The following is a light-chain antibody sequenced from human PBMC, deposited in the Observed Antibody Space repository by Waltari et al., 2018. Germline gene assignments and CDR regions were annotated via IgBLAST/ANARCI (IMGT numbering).Light chain of an antibody. CDR1: QSISRC. J-gene: IGKJ1*01. Sequence: EIMLTQSPGTLSLSPGERATLSCRASQSISRCLAWYQHKPGQAPRLLIYGASSRATGIPDRFSGSGSGTDFSLTISRLQPEDFAVYYCQHYVRLPATFGQGTKVDIK. CDR3: QHYVRLPAT. CDR2: GAS. V-gene: IGKV3-20*01.